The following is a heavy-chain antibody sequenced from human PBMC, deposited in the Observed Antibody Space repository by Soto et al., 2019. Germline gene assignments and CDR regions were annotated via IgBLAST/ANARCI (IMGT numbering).Heavy chain of an antibody. CDR2: IIPIFGTA. CDR1: GGTFSSYA. V-gene: IGHV1-69*01. D-gene: IGHD6-19*01. Sequence: QVQLVQSGAEVKKPGSSVKVSCKASGGTFSSYAISWVRQAPGQGLEWMGGIIPIFGTANYAQKFQGRFTITADESTSTAYMELSSLRSEDTAVYYCARSGSSSGWAYYYGMDVWGQGTTVTVSS. CDR3: ARSGSSSGWAYYYGMDV. J-gene: IGHJ6*02.